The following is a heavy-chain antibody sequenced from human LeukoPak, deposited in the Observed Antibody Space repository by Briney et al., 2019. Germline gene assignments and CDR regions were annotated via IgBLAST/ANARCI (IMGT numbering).Heavy chain of an antibody. D-gene: IGHD5-12*01. CDR1: GYTFTSYD. CDR2: MNPNSGNT. V-gene: IGHV1-8*03. J-gene: IGHJ4*02. Sequence: GASVKVSCKASGYTFTSYDINWVRQATGQGLEWMAWMNPNSGNTDYAQKFQGRVTITRDTSASTAYMELSSLRSEDTAVYYCARDIESAFILDCWGQGTLVTVSS. CDR3: ARDIESAFILDC.